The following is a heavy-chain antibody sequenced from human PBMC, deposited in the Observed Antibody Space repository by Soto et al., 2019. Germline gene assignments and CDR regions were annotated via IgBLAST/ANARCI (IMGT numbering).Heavy chain of an antibody. J-gene: IGHJ4*02. V-gene: IGHV3-74*01. D-gene: IGHD5-12*01. Sequence: GSLRLSCAASGFTFSSYWMHWVRQAPGKGLVWVSRIKGDGSETNYADSVKGRFTISRDNAKNTLYLQLNSLRAEDTAVYYCLRGNSGYGNFDYWGQGTRVTVSS. CDR3: LRGNSGYGNFDY. CDR2: IKGDGSET. CDR1: GFTFSSYW.